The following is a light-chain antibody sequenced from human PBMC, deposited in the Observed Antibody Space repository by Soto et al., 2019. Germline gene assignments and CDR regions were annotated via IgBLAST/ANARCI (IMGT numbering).Light chain of an antibody. CDR2: GAS. V-gene: IGKV3-20*01. CDR1: QSVSSSY. J-gene: IGKJ1*01. CDR3: QQYGSSHPTWT. Sequence: EIVLTQSPGTLSLSPGERATLSCRASQSVSSSYLAWYQQKPGQAPRLLIYGASSRATGIPDRFSGSGSGTDFTLTISRLEPEDFAVYYCQQYGSSHPTWTFGQGTKVDTK.